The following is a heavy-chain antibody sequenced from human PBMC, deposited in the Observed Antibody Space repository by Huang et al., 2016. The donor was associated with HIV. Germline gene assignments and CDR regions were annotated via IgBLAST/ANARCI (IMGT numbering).Heavy chain of an antibody. CDR2: IYYSGST. D-gene: IGHD6-13*01. CDR1: GGSISSGGYY. CDR3: ARAGGSSWFSGYNWFDP. V-gene: IGHV4-30-4*08. J-gene: IGHJ5*02. Sequence: QVQLQESGPGLVQPSQTLSLTCTVSGGSISSGGYYWSWIRQPPGKGLEWIGYIYYSGSTYYNPSLKSRVTISVDTSKNQFSLKLSSVTAADTAVYYCARAGGSSWFSGYNWFDPWGQGTLVTVSS.